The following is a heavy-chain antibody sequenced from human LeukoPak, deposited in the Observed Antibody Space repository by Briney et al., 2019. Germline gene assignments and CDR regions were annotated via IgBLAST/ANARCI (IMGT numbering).Heavy chain of an antibody. CDR2: IYTSGST. D-gene: IGHD3-10*01. CDR1: GGSISSYY. V-gene: IGHV4-4*07. Sequence: SETLSLTCTVSGGSISSYYWRWIRKPAGKGLEWIGRIYTSGSTNYNPSLKSRVTMSVDTSKHQFSLKLSSVTAADTAVYYCARGRYYYGSGSYLFDYWGQGTLVTVSS. CDR3: ARGRYYYGSGSYLFDY. J-gene: IGHJ4*02.